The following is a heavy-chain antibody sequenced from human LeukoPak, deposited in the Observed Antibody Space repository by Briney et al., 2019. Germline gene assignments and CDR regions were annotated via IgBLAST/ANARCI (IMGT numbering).Heavy chain of an antibody. V-gene: IGHV1-2*02. D-gene: IGHD2-8*01. CDR2: IDPNNGDT. CDR3: ARRSRNGLDAFDI. J-gene: IGHJ3*02. Sequence: ASVKVSCKACAYTFTGYYLHWVRQAPGQGPEWVGWIDPNNGDTDYAQEFQGRVSMTRVRSISTAYMELSRLTSDDTAVYYCARRSRNGLDAFDIWGQGTMVTVSS. CDR1: AYTFTGYY.